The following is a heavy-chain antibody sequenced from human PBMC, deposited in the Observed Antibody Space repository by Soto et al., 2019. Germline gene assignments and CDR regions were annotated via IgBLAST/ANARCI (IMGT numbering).Heavy chain of an antibody. CDR2: ISTYSGDT. D-gene: IGHD5-12*01. CDR3: ARHNGPTTSENWFDP. J-gene: IGHJ5*02. Sequence: ASVKVSCKSSGYTFFTYDISGVRQAPGQGLEWMGWISTYSGDTKYAQKFQGRVTMTTDTSTTTAYLELRSLRSDDTAVYYCARHNGPTTSENWFDPWGQGILVTFSS. CDR1: GYTFFTYD. V-gene: IGHV1-18*01.